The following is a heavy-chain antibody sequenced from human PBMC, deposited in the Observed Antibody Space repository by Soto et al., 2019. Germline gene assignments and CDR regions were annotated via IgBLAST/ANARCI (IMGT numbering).Heavy chain of an antibody. CDR1: VFDFSNYD. D-gene: IGHD3-16*01. Sequence: GGLLRLSYAASVFDFSNYDMNWVRQSPGKGMVWVSSISTSIYATYYADSVTGRFTISRDDSKNTLYLQMNSLRAENSAVYYCANYRTFAAQNFDSWGQGTLVTVSS. J-gene: IGHJ5*01. V-gene: IGHV3-23*01. CDR3: ANYRTFAAQNFDS. CDR2: ISTSIYAT.